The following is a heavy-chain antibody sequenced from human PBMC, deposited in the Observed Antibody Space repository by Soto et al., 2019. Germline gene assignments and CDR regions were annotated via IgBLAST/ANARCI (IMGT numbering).Heavy chain of an antibody. V-gene: IGHV4-39*01. CDR2: IYYSGST. J-gene: IGHJ4*02. Sequence: PSETLSLTCTVSGGSISSSSYYWGWIRQPPGKGLEWIGSIYYSGSTYYNPSLKSRVTISVDTSKNQFSLKLSSVTAADTAVYYCARSYYDSSGYPDFDYWGQGTLVTVSS. D-gene: IGHD3-22*01. CDR3: ARSYYDSSGYPDFDY. CDR1: GGSISSSSYY.